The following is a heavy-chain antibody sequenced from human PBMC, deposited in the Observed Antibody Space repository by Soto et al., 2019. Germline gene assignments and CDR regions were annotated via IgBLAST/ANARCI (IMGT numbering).Heavy chain of an antibody. CDR1: GGSVTSGSYY. Sequence: PSETLSLTCTVSGGSVTSGSYYWSWIRQPPGKGLEWIGYIFYSGSTNYNPSLKSRVTISVDTSKNQFSLKLTSVTAADTAVYYCARGNFWTPVWFDPWGQGTLVTVSS. CDR3: ARGNFWTPVWFDP. D-gene: IGHD3-3*01. V-gene: IGHV4-61*01. J-gene: IGHJ5*02. CDR2: IFYSGST.